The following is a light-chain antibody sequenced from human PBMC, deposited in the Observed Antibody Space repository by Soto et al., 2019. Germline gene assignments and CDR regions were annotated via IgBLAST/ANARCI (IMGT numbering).Light chain of an antibody. CDR1: QSISSW. CDR2: ETP. V-gene: IGKV1-5*01. CDR3: QQHHSLPLT. J-gene: IGKJ3*01. Sequence: DIQMTQSPSTLSASVGDRVTITCRASQSISSWLAWYQQKPGKAPKLLIYETPNMEIGVPSRFSGSGSGTDFSFSISSLQPEDIATYYCQQHHSLPLTFGPGTKVDIK.